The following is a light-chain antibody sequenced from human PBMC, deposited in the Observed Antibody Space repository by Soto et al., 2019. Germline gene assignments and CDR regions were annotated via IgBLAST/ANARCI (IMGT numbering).Light chain of an antibody. CDR3: QQYDNFPLT. V-gene: IGKV1-33*01. Sequence: DIQMTQSPSSLSASVGERATITCQASQDISNYLAWYQQKPGKAPKLLIYDASTLATGVPARFSGSGSGTDFTFTISSLQPEDIATYYCQQYDNFPLTFGGGTKVEIK. J-gene: IGKJ4*01. CDR1: QDISNY. CDR2: DAS.